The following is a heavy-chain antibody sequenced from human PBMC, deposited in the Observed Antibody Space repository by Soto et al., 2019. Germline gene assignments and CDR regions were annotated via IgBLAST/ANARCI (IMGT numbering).Heavy chain of an antibody. CDR3: ARGVGSSPPQY. CDR2: IYASGSP. D-gene: IGHD1-26*01. CDR1: SGSVSVYY. Sequence: SETLSLTCTISSGSVSVYYWSWIRQSTGQGLEWIGYIYASGSPYYNPSLRSRVTISADTSKNQISLKLTSPTAADTAVYYCARGVGSSPPQYWGRGTLVTVSS. J-gene: IGHJ4*02. V-gene: IGHV4-59*02.